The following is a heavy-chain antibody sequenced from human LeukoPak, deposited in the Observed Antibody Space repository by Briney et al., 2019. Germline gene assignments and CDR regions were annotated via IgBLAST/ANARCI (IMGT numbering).Heavy chain of an antibody. V-gene: IGHV4-4*07. CDR2: IYTSEST. CDR3: ARGLLYYYGLDV. CDR1: GGSISTYY. J-gene: IGHJ6*02. Sequence: TSETLSLTCTVSGGSISTYYWSWIRQPAGKGLEWIGRIYTSESTNYNPALKSRVTMSLDTSKNQFSLKLSSVTAADTAVYYCARGLLYYYGLDVWGQGTTVTVSS.